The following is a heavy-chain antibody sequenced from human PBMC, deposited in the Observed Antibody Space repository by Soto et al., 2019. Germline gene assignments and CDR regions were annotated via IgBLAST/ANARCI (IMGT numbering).Heavy chain of an antibody. CDR2: ISYDGSNK. D-gene: IGHD6-6*01. Sequence: QVQLVESGGGVVQPGRSLRLSCAASGFTFSSYAMHWVRQAPGKGLEWVAVISYDGSNKYYADSVKGRFTISRDNSKNTXYXPMSSLRAEDTAVYYCAGDQARSSSFPYYYYDGMDVWGQGTTVTVSS. CDR1: GFTFSSYA. CDR3: AGDQARSSSFPYYYYDGMDV. J-gene: IGHJ6*02. V-gene: IGHV3-30-3*01.